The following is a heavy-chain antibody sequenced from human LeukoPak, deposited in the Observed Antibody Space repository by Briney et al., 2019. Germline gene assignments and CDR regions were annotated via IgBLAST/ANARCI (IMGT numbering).Heavy chain of an antibody. CDR3: VRALLSSDAY. CDR2: IKQDGSEK. CDR1: GFTFSSDW. Sequence: GGSLRLSCAASGFTFSSDWMDWVRQAPGKGLEWVANIKQDGSEKYYVDSVKGQFTISRDNANKSLYLQMNSLRAEDTAVYYCVRALLSSDAYWGQGTLVTVSS. D-gene: IGHD2/OR15-2a*01. J-gene: IGHJ4*02. V-gene: IGHV3-7*04.